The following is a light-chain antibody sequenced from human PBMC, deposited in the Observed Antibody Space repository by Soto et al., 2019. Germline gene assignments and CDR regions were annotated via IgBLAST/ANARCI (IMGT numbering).Light chain of an antibody. Sequence: QSALTQPASVSGSPGQSITISCTGTSSDVGGYNSVSWYQQHPGKAPKLMIYEVISRPSGVSDRFSGSNSGNTASLTISGLQAEDEADYYCSSYTSSSTLYVFGTGTKLTVL. CDR3: SSYTSSSTLYV. CDR2: EVI. V-gene: IGLV2-14*01. J-gene: IGLJ1*01. CDR1: SSDVGGYNS.